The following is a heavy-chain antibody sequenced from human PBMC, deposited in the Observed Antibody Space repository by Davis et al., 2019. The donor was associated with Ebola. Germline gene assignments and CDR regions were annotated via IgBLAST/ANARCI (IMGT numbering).Heavy chain of an antibody. Sequence: ASVKVSCKASGGTFSSYGISWVRQAPGQGLEWMGITHPGGGGTRFAQKFQGRVSLTSDTSTSTVYMELSSLRSEDTAVYYCARDRSRSWTVDYWGQGTPVTVSS. CDR1: GGTFSSYG. J-gene: IGHJ4*02. CDR2: THPGGGGT. V-gene: IGHV1-46*01. D-gene: IGHD6-13*01. CDR3: ARDRSRSWTVDY.